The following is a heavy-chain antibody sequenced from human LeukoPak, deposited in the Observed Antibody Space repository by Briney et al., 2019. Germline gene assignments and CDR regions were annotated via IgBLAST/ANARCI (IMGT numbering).Heavy chain of an antibody. CDR3: ASFSAVAIPWDRGFDY. CDR1: GFTFSTYS. CDR2: ISSSSSYI. D-gene: IGHD2-2*02. Sequence: GGSLRLSCAASGFTFSTYSMNWVRQAPGKGLEWVSSISSSSSYIYYADSVKGRFTISRDNAKNSLYLQMNSLRAEDTAVYYCASFSAVAIPWDRGFDYWGQGTLVTVSS. J-gene: IGHJ4*02. V-gene: IGHV3-21*01.